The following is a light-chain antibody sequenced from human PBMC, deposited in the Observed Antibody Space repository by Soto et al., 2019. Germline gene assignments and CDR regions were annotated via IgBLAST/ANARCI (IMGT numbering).Light chain of an antibody. Sequence: DIHMTQSPSSVSASVVDRVGSAFLASLPISNYLAWYQQKPGKIPNLLIYAASTLQAGVPSRFSGSGSGTEFTLTISSLQPHDFATYYCQHYNSYSEAFGQGTKVDI. CDR3: QHYNSYSEA. J-gene: IGKJ1*01. CDR1: LPISNY. CDR2: AAS. V-gene: IGKV1-27*01.